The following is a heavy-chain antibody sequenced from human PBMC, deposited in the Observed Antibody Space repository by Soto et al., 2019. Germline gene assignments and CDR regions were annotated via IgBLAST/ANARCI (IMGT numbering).Heavy chain of an antibody. D-gene: IGHD5-12*01. CDR3: SKEYSCYDLGYYFDY. CDR2: ITSSGGST. CDR1: GFTFSSSA. V-gene: IGHV3-23*01. Sequence: PGRSLSLPCAASGFTFSSSAMSWVRQAPGKGLEWVPAITSSGGSTYYADSVKGRFVITRDNSKNTLYLQMNSLRAEDTAVYYCSKEYSCYDLGYYFDYWGQGTLVTVSS. J-gene: IGHJ4*02.